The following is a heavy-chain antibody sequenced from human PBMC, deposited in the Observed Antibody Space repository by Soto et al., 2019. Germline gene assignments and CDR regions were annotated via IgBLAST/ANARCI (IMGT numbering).Heavy chain of an antibody. CDR1: GGSISSYY. Sequence: SETLSLTCTVSGGSISSYYWSWIRQPAGKGLEWIGRIYTSGSTNYNPSLKSRVTMSVDTSKDQFSLKLSSVTAADTAVYYCARSITIFGVIDDVFDIWGQGTMVPVSS. V-gene: IGHV4-4*07. CDR3: ARSITIFGVIDDVFDI. D-gene: IGHD3-3*01. CDR2: IYTSGST. J-gene: IGHJ3*02.